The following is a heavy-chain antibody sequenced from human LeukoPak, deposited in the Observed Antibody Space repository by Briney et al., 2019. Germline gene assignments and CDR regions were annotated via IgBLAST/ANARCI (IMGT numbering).Heavy chain of an antibody. CDR2: ISHSVSHS. Sequence: GGSLRLSCAASGFTFSTYSMNWVRQAPGKGLDWVSSISHSVSHSYYADSVKGRFTISRDNSKNTLYLQMNSLRAADTAVYYCAREGGSSWYYFDYWGQGTLVTVSS. CDR1: GFTFSTYS. J-gene: IGHJ4*02. V-gene: IGHV3-21*04. D-gene: IGHD6-13*01. CDR3: AREGGSSWYYFDY.